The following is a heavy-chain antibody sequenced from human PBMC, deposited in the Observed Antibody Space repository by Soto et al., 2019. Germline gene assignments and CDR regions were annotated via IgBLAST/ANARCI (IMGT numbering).Heavy chain of an antibody. Sequence: PSETLSLTCSVSGGSISSGGYYWSWIRQLPGKDLEWIGYIYHSGNTYYNSSLKSRLTISVDTSKNQFSLKLTPVTAADTAVYYCARVGISSSDAFDIWGQGTMVTVSS. CDR2: IYHSGNT. CDR1: GGSISSGGYY. D-gene: IGHD6-6*01. V-gene: IGHV4-31*03. J-gene: IGHJ3*02. CDR3: ARVGISSSDAFDI.